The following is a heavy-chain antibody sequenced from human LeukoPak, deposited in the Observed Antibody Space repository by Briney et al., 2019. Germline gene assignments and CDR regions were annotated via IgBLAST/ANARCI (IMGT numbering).Heavy chain of an antibody. V-gene: IGHV1-69*04. CDR1: GGTFCSYA. CDR2: IIPIFGIA. CDR3: ARMVDSSGPDIDY. J-gene: IGHJ4*02. D-gene: IGHD3-22*01. Sequence: GASVKVSCKASGGTFCSYAVSSVRQAPGPGVEWMGRIIPIFGIANNAQKFQGRVTITADKSTSTAYMELSSLRSEDTAVYYCARMVDSSGPDIDYWGQGTLVTVSS.